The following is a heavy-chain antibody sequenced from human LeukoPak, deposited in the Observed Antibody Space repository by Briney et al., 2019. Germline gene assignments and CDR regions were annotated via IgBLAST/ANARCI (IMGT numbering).Heavy chain of an antibody. CDR3: ARESGDINWFDP. CDR2: MNPNSGNT. Sequence: ASVKVSCKASGYTSTSYDINWVRQATGQGLEWMGWMNPNSGNTGYAQKFQGRVTMTRNTSISTAYMELSSLRSEDTAVYYCARESGDINWFDPWGQGTLVTVSS. V-gene: IGHV1-8*01. D-gene: IGHD4-17*01. CDR1: GYTSTSYD. J-gene: IGHJ5*02.